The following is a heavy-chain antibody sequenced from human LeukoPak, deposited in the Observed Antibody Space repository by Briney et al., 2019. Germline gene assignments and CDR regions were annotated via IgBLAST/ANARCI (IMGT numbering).Heavy chain of an antibody. CDR3: ARGRELLGIQCAFDI. Sequence: SVKVSCKASGGNFNNYAINWVRQAPGQGLEWLGGVIPMSGSVNYAQKFQGRVTITADGITSIAYMELGSLTSDDTAVYYCARGRELLGIQCAFDIWGQGTVVTVAS. CDR1: GGNFNNYA. J-gene: IGHJ3*02. CDR2: VIPMSGSV. V-gene: IGHV1-69*13. D-gene: IGHD1-26*01.